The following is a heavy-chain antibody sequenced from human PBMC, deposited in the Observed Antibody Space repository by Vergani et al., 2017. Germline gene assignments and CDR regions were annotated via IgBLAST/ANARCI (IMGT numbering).Heavy chain of an antibody. D-gene: IGHD6-13*01. J-gene: IGHJ2*01. CDR3: VKDIAASGNYWYFDL. CDR2: IRYDGSSE. CDR1: GFTLNTYG. V-gene: IGHV3-30*02. Sequence: QVQILQSGGGVVQPGGSLRLSCTLSGFTLNTYGIHWVRQAPGKVLEWVSFIRYDGSSEYYGDSVKGRFTISRDKSQNTVNLQINSLRAEDTALYYCVKDIAASGNYWYFDLWGRGTLVTVSS.